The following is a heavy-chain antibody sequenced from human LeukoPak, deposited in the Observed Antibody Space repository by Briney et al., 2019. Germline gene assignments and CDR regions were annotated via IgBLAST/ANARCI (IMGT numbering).Heavy chain of an antibody. CDR2: FDREDGET. J-gene: IGHJ4*02. D-gene: IGHD5-18*01. CDR1: GYTFAKLS. CDR3: ATTRGYSYGYGY. V-gene: IGHV1-24*01. Sequence: GASVEASCKVSGYTFAKLSIHWVRQAPGKGLEWMGGFDREDGETIYEQKFQGRVTMIEDTSTNTAHMELSSLRSEDTAVYYCATTRGYSYGYGYWGQGTLVTVSS.